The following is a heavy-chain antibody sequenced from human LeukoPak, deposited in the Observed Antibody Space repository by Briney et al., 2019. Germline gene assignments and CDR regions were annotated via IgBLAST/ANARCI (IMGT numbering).Heavy chain of an antibody. D-gene: IGHD3-10*01. CDR1: RYTFINFD. CDR3: ARGNYGSGFGLDV. CDR2: MNAKSGNT. J-gene: IGHJ6*02. V-gene: IGHV1-8*02. Sequence: GASVKVSCTACRYTFINFDINWLRQASGQGPESMGWMNAKSGNTGHAQQFQGRVTITWDTSITTTYMELSSLRSDDTAVYYCARGNYGSGFGLDVWGQGTTVTVSS.